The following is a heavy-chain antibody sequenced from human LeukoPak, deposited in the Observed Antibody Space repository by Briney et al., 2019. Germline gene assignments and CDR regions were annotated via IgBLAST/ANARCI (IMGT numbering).Heavy chain of an antibody. CDR2: IVSTGGST. V-gene: IGHV3-64*04. Sequence: PGGSLRLSCSASGFTFSGYAMHWVRQAPGKGLEHVSVIVSTGGSTYYADSVKGRFTISRDNSKNTLYLQMNSLRAEDTAVYYCARSSIVVVSILDYWGQGTLVTVSS. CDR1: GFTFSGYA. CDR3: ARSSIVVVSILDY. D-gene: IGHD2-2*01. J-gene: IGHJ4*02.